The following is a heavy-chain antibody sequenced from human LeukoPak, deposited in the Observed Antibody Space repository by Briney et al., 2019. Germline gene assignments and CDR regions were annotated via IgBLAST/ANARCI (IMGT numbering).Heavy chain of an antibody. CDR3: ARARWGDGYNYGY. Sequence: PGGSLRLSCAASGFTFSSYSMNWVRQAPGKGLEWVSSISSSSSYIYYADSVKGRFTISRDNAKNSLYLQMNSLRAEDTAVYYCARARWGDGYNYGYWGQGTLVTVSS. J-gene: IGHJ4*02. CDR1: GFTFSSYS. CDR2: ISSSSSYI. D-gene: IGHD5-24*01. V-gene: IGHV3-21*01.